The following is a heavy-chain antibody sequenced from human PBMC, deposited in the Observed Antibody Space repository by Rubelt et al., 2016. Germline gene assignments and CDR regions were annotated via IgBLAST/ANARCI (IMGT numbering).Heavy chain of an antibody. J-gene: IGHJ6*02. CDR2: IIPISGTT. Sequence: QVQLVQSGAEVKKPGSSVKVSCKASGGTFSSYAISWVRQAPGQGLEWMGGIIPISGTTRYSQNFRGRVTIAADTSANTVYMDLSSLRYEDTAVYYCARDRVGYCSSTSCYTHYYYYGMDVWGQGTTVTVSS. CDR3: ARDRVGYCSSTSCYTHYYYYGMDV. V-gene: IGHV1-69*06. CDR1: GGTFSSYA. D-gene: IGHD2-2*02.